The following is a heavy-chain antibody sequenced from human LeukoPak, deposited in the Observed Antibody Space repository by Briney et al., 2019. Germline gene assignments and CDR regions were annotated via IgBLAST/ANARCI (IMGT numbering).Heavy chain of an antibody. V-gene: IGHV4-38-2*01. Sequence: PSETLSLTCAVSGYFISSGYYWGWIRQPPGKALEWIGSLYHSGSTYYNPSLKSRATISMDTPKSHFSLSLSSVTAADTAVYFCARASDIAVTGFDFWGQGLLVTVSA. CDR1: GYFISSGYY. D-gene: IGHD6-19*01. J-gene: IGHJ4*02. CDR2: LYHSGST. CDR3: ARASDIAVTGFDF.